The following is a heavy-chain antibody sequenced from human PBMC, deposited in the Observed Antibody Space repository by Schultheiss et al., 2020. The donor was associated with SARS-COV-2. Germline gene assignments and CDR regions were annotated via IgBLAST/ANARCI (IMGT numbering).Heavy chain of an antibody. CDR2: IFYSGST. CDR3: ARGDSSGYYFGFMNY. J-gene: IGHJ4*02. Sequence: SETLSLTCAVYGGSFSGYYWSWIRQPPGKDLEWVGYIFYSGSTNYNPSLKSRVTISVDTSKNQFSLKLSSVTAADTAVYYCARGDSSGYYFGFMNYWGQGTLVTVSS. V-gene: IGHV4-59*01. D-gene: IGHD3-22*01. CDR1: GGSFSGYY.